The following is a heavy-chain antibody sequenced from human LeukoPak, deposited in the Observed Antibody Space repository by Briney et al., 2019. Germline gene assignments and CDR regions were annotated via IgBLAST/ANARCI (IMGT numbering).Heavy chain of an antibody. V-gene: IGHV3-23*01. D-gene: IGHD3-10*01. CDR1: GFTFSSYA. CDR3: AKVLWFGDLVPEYYFDY. Sequence: GGSLRLSCEASGFTFSSYAMSWVRQAPGKGLEWVSAISGSGGSTYYADSVKGRFTISRDNSKNTLYLQMNSLRAEDTAVYYCAKVLWFGDLVPEYYFDYWGQGTLVTVSS. CDR2: ISGSGGST. J-gene: IGHJ4*02.